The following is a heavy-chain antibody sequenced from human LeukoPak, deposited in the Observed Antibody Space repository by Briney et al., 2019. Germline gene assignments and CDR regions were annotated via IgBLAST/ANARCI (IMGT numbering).Heavy chain of an antibody. CDR2: IWYDGTNK. CDR1: GFTFRSSA. V-gene: IGHV3-33*08. D-gene: IGHD1-26*01. J-gene: IGHJ6*02. CDR3: ARGISGTYLTYHYYYGVDV. Sequence: GGSLRLSCAASGFTFRSSAMSWVRQAPGKGLEWVAVIWYDGTNKYYADSVKGRFTISRDNSKNTLYLQMNSLRAEDTAVYYCARGISGTYLTYHYYYGVDVWGQGTTVTVSS.